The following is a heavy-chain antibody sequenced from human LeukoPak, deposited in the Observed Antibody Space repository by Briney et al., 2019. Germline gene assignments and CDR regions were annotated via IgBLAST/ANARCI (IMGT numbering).Heavy chain of an antibody. CDR1: GGSISSYY. CDR3: ARGVPAAISF. CDR2: INHSGST. D-gene: IGHD2-2*01. Sequence: SETLSLTCTVSGGSISSYYWSWIRQPPGKGLEWIGEINHSGSTNYNPSLKSRVTISVDTSKNQFSLKLSSVTAADTAVYYCARGVPAAISFWGQGTLVTVSS. J-gene: IGHJ4*02. V-gene: IGHV4-34*01.